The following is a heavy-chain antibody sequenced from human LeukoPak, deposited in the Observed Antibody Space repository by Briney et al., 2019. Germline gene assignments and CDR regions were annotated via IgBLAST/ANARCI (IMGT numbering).Heavy chain of an antibody. Sequence: GGSLRLSCAASGFTFRNYGMNWVRQAPGKGLEWVAVAYGDGTDRYYADSVKGRFTISKDISRNTLSVQMNSLRVEDTAVYYCATGGGYYYDHWGQGTLVTVAS. V-gene: IGHV3-33*01. D-gene: IGHD3-3*01. CDR2: AYGDGTDR. J-gene: IGHJ4*02. CDR1: GFTFRNYG. CDR3: ATGGGYYYDH.